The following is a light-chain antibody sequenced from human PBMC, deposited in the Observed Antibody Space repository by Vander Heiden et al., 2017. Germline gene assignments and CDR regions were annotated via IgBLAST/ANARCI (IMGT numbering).Light chain of an antibody. CDR2: QES. Sequence: SSELTMRPSASGSPGQTASITFSGDKLGDKYACWYQQKPGHSPVLVIYQESRLPSGAPELFSGSYSWTAATLTTGGTQAIDEDEYYYQAWDSSNVVFGRGTKLTVL. J-gene: IGLJ2*01. CDR3: QAWDSSNVV. CDR1: KLGDKY. V-gene: IGLV3-1*01.